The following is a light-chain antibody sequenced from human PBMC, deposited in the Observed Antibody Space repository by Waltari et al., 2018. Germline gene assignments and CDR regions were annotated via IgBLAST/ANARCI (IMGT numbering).Light chain of an antibody. J-gene: IGKJ1*01. CDR3: QHYLRLPVT. CDR2: GAS. V-gene: IGKV3-20*01. CDR1: QSVTRA. Sequence: EIVLTQSPGTLSLSPGESATLSCMTIQSVTRALAWYQQKPGQGPRLLIYGASNRATVIPDRFSGSGSGTDFSLTISSLEPEDFAVYYCQHYLRLPVTFGQGTKVEVK.